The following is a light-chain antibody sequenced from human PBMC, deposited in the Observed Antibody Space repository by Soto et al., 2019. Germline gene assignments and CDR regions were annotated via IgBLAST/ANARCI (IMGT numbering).Light chain of an antibody. CDR3: SSYTSSTPPYV. J-gene: IGLJ1*01. CDR2: DVS. V-gene: IGLV2-14*01. CDR1: SIGVVDYKY. Sequence: SVLCQLPSLSASPGQSFAISCTGTSIGVVDYKYVFWYQQHPGKAPKLIIYDVSDRPSGVSSRFSGSKSGNTASLTISGLQPEDEADYYCSSYTSSTPPYVFGTGTKVTVL.